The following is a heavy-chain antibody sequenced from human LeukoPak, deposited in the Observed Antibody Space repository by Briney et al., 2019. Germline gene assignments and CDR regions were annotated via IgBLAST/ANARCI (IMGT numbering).Heavy chain of an antibody. J-gene: IGHJ4*02. Sequence: SETLSLTCTVSGGSISSSSYYWGWIRQPPGKGLEWIGSIYYSGSTYYNPSLKSRVTISVDTSKNQFSLKLSSVTAADTAVYYCARVPVVNGELVLDYWGQGTLVTVSS. CDR3: ARVPVVNGELVLDY. D-gene: IGHD3-10*01. V-gene: IGHV4-39*07. CDR2: IYYSGST. CDR1: GGSISSSSYY.